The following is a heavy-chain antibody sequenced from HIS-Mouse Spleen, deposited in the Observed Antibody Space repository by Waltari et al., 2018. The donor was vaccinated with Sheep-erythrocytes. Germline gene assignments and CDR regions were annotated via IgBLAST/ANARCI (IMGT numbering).Heavy chain of an antibody. Sequence: EVQLVQSGAEVKKPGESLKISCKGSGYSFTSYWIGWVRQMPGKGLEWMGLYHTGDSDTRNRPSCQGQVSNSADKYISTAYLQCSSLKASDTAMYYCARGPVLRFLEWLPTDAFDIWGQGTMVTVSS. CDR3: ARGPVLRFLEWLPTDAFDI. CDR2: YHTGDSDT. CDR1: GYSFTSYW. V-gene: IGHV5-51*03. D-gene: IGHD3-3*01. J-gene: IGHJ3*02.